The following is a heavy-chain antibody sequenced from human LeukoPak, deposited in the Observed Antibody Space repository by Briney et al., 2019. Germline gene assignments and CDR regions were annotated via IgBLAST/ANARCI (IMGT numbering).Heavy chain of an antibody. V-gene: IGHV4-59*12. D-gene: IGHD3-10*01. J-gene: IGHJ4*02. CDR3: ARARTYYYGSGSYSEDY. CDR1: GGSISNYY. CDR2: IYYSGTT. Sequence: SETLSLTCTVSGGSISNYYWSWIRQPPGKGLEWIGYIYYSGTTNYNPSLKSRVTISVDTSKNQFSLKLSSVTAADTAVYYCARARTYYYGSGSYSEDYWGQGTLVTVSS.